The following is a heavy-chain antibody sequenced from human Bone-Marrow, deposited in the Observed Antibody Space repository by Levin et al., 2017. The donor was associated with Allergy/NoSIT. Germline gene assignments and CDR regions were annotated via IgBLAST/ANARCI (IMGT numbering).Heavy chain of an antibody. J-gene: IGHJ3*02. CDR3: AAGLRYFDSHAFDI. D-gene: IGHD3-9*01. Sequence: GGSLRLSCAASGFTFSSYGMHWVRQAPGKGLEWVAVIWYDGSNKYYADSVKGRFTISRDNSKNTLYLQMNSLRAEDTAVYYCAAGLRYFDSHAFDIWGQGTMVTVSS. V-gene: IGHV3-33*01. CDR2: IWYDGSNK. CDR1: GFTFSSYG.